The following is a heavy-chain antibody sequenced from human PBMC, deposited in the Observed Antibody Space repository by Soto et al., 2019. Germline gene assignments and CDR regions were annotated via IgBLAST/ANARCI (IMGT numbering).Heavy chain of an antibody. V-gene: IGHV3-7*03. D-gene: IGHD6-6*01. J-gene: IGHJ5*02. CDR3: ARDIAARWDHWSDP. CDR2: IKQDGSEK. Sequence: HPGGSLRLSCAASGFTFSSYWMSWVRQAPGKGLEWVANIKQDGSEKYYVDSVKGRFTISRDNAKNSLYLQMNSLRAEDTAVYYCARDIAARWDHWSDPWGQGTLVTVSS. CDR1: GFTFSSYW.